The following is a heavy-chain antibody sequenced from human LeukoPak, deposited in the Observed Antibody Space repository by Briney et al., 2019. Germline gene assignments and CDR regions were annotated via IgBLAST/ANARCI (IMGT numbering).Heavy chain of an antibody. CDR2: INPSGGST. J-gene: IGHJ5*02. CDR1: GYTFTSYY. Sequence: GASVKVSCKASGYTFTSYYMYWVRQAPGQGLEWMGIINPSGGSTSYAQKFPGRVTMTRDTSTSTVYMELSSLRSEDTAVYYCARDRIIGGSSGRWFDPWGQGTLVTVSS. V-gene: IGHV1-46*01. D-gene: IGHD1-20*01. CDR3: ARDRIIGGSSGRWFDP.